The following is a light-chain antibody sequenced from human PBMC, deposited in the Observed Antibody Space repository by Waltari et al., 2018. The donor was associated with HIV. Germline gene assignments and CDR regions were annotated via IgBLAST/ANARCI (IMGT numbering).Light chain of an antibody. V-gene: IGLV2-14*03. Sequence: QSALTQPASVSGSPGQSITISCTGTSSDVGGFNYVSWYQQHPGKAPRLMIYDVNNRPSGIYNRFSGSKSGNTASLTISGLQAEDEADYYCSSYTSSNTLYVFGTGTKVTVL. J-gene: IGLJ1*01. CDR3: SSYTSSNTLYV. CDR2: DVN. CDR1: SSDVGGFNY.